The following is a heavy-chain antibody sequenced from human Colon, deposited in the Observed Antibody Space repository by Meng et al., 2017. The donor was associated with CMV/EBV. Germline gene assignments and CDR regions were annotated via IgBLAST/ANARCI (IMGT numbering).Heavy chain of an antibody. D-gene: IGHD3-10*01. V-gene: IGHV1-2*06. Sequence: CKASGHTFADYYIHWVRQAPGQGPEWMGRINPNSGGSNYAEMFQGRVTLTRDTSINTVYMELSSLRSDDTAVYYCASYGSGTSSIFDYWGQGTLVTVSS. CDR2: INPNSGGS. CDR1: GHTFADYY. J-gene: IGHJ4*02. CDR3: ASYGSGTSSIFDY.